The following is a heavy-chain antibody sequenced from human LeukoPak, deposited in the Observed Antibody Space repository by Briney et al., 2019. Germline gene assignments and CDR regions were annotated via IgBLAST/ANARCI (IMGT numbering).Heavy chain of an antibody. CDR2: INPSGDST. J-gene: IGHJ4*02. D-gene: IGHD3-16*01. Sequence: ASVKVSCKASGYTFTSNHIHWVRQAPGQGLEWMGVINPSGDSTSYAQNFQGRVTVTRDTSTSTVYMELSSLRSEDTAIYYCAKTAASDTGEGYWGQGTLVTVSS. V-gene: IGHV1-46*01. CDR3: AKTAASDTGEGY. CDR1: GYTFTSNH.